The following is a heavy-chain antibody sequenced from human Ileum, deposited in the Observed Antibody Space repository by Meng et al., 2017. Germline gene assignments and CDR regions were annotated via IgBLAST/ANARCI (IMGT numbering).Heavy chain of an antibody. CDR2: IHYSGST. V-gene: IGHV4-34*01. J-gene: IGHJ4*02. CDR3: ARRIRGGSYLG. D-gene: IGHD1-26*01. Sequence: QLQLMQWGAGMLKPSETLSLTCNVYGDSFTDYYWNWIRQPPGKGLEWIGEIHYSGSTNYNPSLKSRVTISEDTSQKQFSLRLSSVTAADTAVYYCARRIRGGSYLGWGQGTLVTVSS. CDR1: GDSFTDYY.